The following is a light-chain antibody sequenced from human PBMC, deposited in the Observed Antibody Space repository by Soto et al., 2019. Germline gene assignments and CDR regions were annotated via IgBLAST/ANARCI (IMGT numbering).Light chain of an antibody. J-gene: IGKJ5*01. Sequence: IQMTQSPSSLSASVGDRVTITCRASQTLKSYLNWYQTTPGKAPTLLIYAASSLHSGVPSRFRGDFSGTDFTLTIRSLQPEDGATDDCQPSYSTQYTFGQGTRLEIK. CDR1: QTLKSY. CDR3: QPSYSTQYT. CDR2: AAS. V-gene: IGKV1-39*01.